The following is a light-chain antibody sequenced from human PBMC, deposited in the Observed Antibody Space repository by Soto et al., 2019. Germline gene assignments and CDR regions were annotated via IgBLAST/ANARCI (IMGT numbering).Light chain of an antibody. CDR3: SSYTSSSTFYV. CDR2: DVS. Sequence: QSALTQPASLSGSPGQSITISCTGNSSDVGGYNYVSWYQQHPGKAPKLMIYDVSNRPSGVSNRFSGSKSGNTASLTISGLQAEDEADYYCSSYTSSSTFYVFGTGTKVTVL. CDR1: SSDVGGYNY. V-gene: IGLV2-14*01. J-gene: IGLJ1*01.